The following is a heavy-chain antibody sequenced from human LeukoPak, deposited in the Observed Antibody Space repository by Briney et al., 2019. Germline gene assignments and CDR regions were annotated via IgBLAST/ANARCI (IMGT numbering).Heavy chain of an antibody. CDR3: ARGEDCSGGSCYPLYYYGMDV. Sequence: ASVTVSCKASGGTFSSYAISWVRQAPGQGLAWMGGIIPIFGTANYAQKFQGRVTITADESTSTAYMELSSLRSEDTAVYYCARGEDCSGGSCYPLYYYGMDVWGQGTTVTVSS. V-gene: IGHV1-69*13. D-gene: IGHD2-15*01. J-gene: IGHJ6*02. CDR2: IIPIFGTA. CDR1: GGTFSSYA.